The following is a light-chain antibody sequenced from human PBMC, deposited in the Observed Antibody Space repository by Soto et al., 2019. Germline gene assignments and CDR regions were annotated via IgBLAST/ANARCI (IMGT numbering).Light chain of an antibody. CDR3: QGLNDYPIT. CDR1: QGIGSY. V-gene: IGKV1-9*01. CDR2: AAS. Sequence: DIQLTQSPSFLSASVGDRVTITCRASQGIGSYLAWYQQKPGKAPKFLIYAASTLRGGVPSRFSGSGSGTEFTLTISSLQAEDFATYYCQGLNDYPITFGQGTRLEIK. J-gene: IGKJ5*01.